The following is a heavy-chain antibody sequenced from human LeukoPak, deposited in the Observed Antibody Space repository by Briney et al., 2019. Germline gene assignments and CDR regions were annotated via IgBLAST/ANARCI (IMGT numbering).Heavy chain of an antibody. CDR1: GGSFSGYF. CDR3: ARAPSGEVESAARGDYLDY. V-gene: IGHV4-34*01. J-gene: IGHJ4*02. D-gene: IGHD6-13*01. Sequence: SETLSLTCAVCGGSFSGYFWSWMRQPPGKGLEWIGEINHSGGTNYNPSLKSRVTISVDTSKNQFSLKMNSVTAADTAVYYCARAPSGEVESAARGDYLDYWGQGTLVTVSS. CDR2: INHSGGT.